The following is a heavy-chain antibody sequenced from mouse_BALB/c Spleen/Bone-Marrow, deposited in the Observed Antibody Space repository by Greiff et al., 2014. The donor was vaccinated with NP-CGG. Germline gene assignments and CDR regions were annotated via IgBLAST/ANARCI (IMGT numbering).Heavy chain of an antibody. CDR3: AREGYDNDGGRSMDY. Sequence: VKLQESGAELVRPGTSVGVSCKASGYAFTNYLIEWVKQRPGQGLEWIGLIDPGSGGTNYNEKFKGKATLTADKSSSTAYMQLSSLTSDDSAVYFCAREGYDNDGGRSMDYWGQGTSVTVSS. CDR2: IDPGSGGT. CDR1: GYAFTNYL. V-gene: IGHV1-54*01. D-gene: IGHD2-4*01. J-gene: IGHJ4*01.